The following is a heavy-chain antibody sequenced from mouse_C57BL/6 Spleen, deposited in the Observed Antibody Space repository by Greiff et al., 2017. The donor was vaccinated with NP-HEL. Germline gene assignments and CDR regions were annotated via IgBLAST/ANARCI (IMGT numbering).Heavy chain of an antibody. Sequence: EVQRVESGGGLVKPGGSLKLSCAASGFTFSSYAMSWVRQTPEKRLEWVATISAGGSYTYYPDNVKGRFTISRDNAKNNLYLKMSHLKSEDTARYYWARDNSRGDYFDYWGQGTTLTVSS. CDR1: GFTFSSYA. CDR2: ISAGGSYT. J-gene: IGHJ2*01. V-gene: IGHV5-4*01. CDR3: ARDNSRGDYFDY. D-gene: IGHD3-1*01.